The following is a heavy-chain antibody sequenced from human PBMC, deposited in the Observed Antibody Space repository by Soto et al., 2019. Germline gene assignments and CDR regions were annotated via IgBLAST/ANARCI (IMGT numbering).Heavy chain of an antibody. V-gene: IGHV4-31*03. D-gene: IGHD5-12*01. CDR1: GGSLSSGGYY. CDR2: ISYSGST. CDR3: ARQLRDGYPAFGWFDP. Sequence: SETLFLTCTVSGGSLSSGGYYWSWIRQHPGTGLEWIGHISYSGSTYYNTSLKSRVTISVDTSRNQFSLIVNSVTAADTAVYYCARQLRDGYPAFGWFDPWGQGTLVTVSS. J-gene: IGHJ5*02.